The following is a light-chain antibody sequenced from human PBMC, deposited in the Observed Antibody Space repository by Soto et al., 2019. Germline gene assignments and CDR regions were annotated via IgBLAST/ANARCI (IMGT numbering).Light chain of an antibody. J-gene: IGLJ2*01. CDR2: RNN. V-gene: IGLV1-47*01. Sequence: QSVLTQPPSASGTPGRRVTISCSGSSSNIGSNYVNWYLQLPGTAPKLLIYRNNQGPSGVPDRFSGSKSGTSASLAISGLRSEDEADYYCAAWDDSLSGVVFGGGTQLTVL. CDR1: SSNIGSNY. CDR3: AAWDDSLSGVV.